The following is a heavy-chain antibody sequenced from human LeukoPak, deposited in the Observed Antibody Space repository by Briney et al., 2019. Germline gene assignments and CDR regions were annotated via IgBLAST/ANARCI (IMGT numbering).Heavy chain of an antibody. CDR1: GFTFSSYS. CDR3: ASGYCSGGSCYSRHFFDY. CDR2: ISSSSSYI. Sequence: PGGPLRLSCAASGFTFSSYSMKWVRQAPGKGLEWVSSISSSSSYIYYADSVKGRFTISRDNAKNSLYLQMNSLRAEDTAVYYCASGYCSGGSCYSRHFFDYWGQGTLVTVSS. J-gene: IGHJ4*02. D-gene: IGHD2-15*01. V-gene: IGHV3-21*01.